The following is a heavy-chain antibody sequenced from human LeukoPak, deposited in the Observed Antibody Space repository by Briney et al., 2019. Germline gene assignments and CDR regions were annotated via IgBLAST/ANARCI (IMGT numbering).Heavy chain of an antibody. V-gene: IGHV3-23*01. CDR3: AKHKENYGDSCLDDY. CDR1: GLTVTNAW. CDR2: ISGNGGST. Sequence: GGSLRLSCAASGLTVTNAWMNWVRQAPGKGLEWVSAISGNGGSTFYTDAVKGRFTISRDNSKNTLYLQMNSLRAEDTAVYYCAKHKENYGDSCLDDYWGQGTLVTVSS. D-gene: IGHD4-17*01. J-gene: IGHJ4*02.